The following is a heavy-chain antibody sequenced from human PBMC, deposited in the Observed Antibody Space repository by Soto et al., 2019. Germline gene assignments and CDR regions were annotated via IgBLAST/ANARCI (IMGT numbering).Heavy chain of an antibody. CDR2: IYYSGST. V-gene: IGHV4-31*03. CDR3: ARAQRGWYP. CDR1: GGSISSGGYY. J-gene: IGHJ5*02. D-gene: IGHD6-19*01. Sequence: QVQLQESGPGLVKPSQTLSLTCTVSGGSISSGGYYWSWIRQHPGKGLEWIGYIYYSGSTYYNPSLXXRXTXXVDTSKNQCSLKLSSVTAADTAVYYCARAQRGWYPWGQGTLVTVSS.